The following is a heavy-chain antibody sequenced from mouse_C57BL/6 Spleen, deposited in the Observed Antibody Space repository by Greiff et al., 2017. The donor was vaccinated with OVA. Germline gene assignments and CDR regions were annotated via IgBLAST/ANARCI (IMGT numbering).Heavy chain of an antibody. CDR3: ARVTYYYAMDY. Sequence: VQLQQSGPGMVKPSQSLSLTCTVTGYSITSGYDWHWIRHFPGNKLEWMGYISYSGSTNYNPSLKSRISITHDTSKNHFFLKLNSVTTEDTATYYCARVTYYYAMDYWGQGTSVTVSS. CDR2: ISYSGST. CDR1: GYSITSGYD. J-gene: IGHJ4*01. V-gene: IGHV3-1*01.